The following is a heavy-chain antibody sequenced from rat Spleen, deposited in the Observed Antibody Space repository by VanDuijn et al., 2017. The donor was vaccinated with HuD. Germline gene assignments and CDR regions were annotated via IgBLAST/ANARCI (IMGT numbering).Heavy chain of an antibody. Sequence: EVQLVESGGGLVQPGRSLKLSCAASGFTFTNYDMAWVRQAPTKGLEWIASISTGGVTYYRDSVKGRFTVSRENAKSTLYFLIDSLRSEDTATYYCARRHYGYTDYFDYWGQGVMVTVSS. CDR1: GFTFTNYD. CDR2: ISTGGVT. D-gene: IGHD1-9*01. CDR3: ARRHYGYTDYFDY. V-gene: IGHV5-25*01. J-gene: IGHJ2*01.